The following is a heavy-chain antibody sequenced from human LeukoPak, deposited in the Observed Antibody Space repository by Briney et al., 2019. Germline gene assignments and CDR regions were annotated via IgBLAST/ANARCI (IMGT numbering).Heavy chain of an antibody. CDR2: ISNSGKTI. Sequence: PGGSLRLSCAASGFTFTSYEMNWVRQAPGKGLEWVSYISNSGKTIYYADSVKGRFTISRDNAKNSPYLQMNSLRAEDTAVYYCARLYRPGYFYYMDVWGKGTTVTVSS. CDR1: GFTFTSYE. V-gene: IGHV3-48*03. J-gene: IGHJ6*03. D-gene: IGHD2-21*01. CDR3: ARLYRPGYFYYMDV.